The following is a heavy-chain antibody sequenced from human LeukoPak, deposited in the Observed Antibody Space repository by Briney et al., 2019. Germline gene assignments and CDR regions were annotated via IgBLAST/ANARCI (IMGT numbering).Heavy chain of an antibody. CDR2: ISSSGSTI. CDR1: GFTFSSYE. Sequence: GGSLRLSCAASGFTFSSYEMNWIRQAPGKGLEWVSYISSSGSTINYADSVKGRFTISRDNAKNSLYLQMNSLRAEDTAVYYCADLGITMIGGGWGKGTTVTISS. J-gene: IGHJ6*04. D-gene: IGHD3-10*02. V-gene: IGHV3-48*03. CDR3: ADLGITMIGGG.